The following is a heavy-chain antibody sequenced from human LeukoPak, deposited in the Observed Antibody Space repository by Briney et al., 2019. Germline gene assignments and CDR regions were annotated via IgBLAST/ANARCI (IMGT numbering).Heavy chain of an antibody. CDR3: AKDQFVVVPATDAFDI. D-gene: IGHD2-2*01. V-gene: IGHV3-30*02. CDR2: IRYDGSNK. CDR1: GFTFSSYG. J-gene: IGHJ3*02. Sequence: PGGSLRLSCAASGFTFSSYGMHWGRQAPGKGLEWVAFIRYDGSNKYYADSVKGRFTISRDNSKNTLYLQMNSLRAEDTAVYYCAKDQFVVVPATDAFDIWGQGTMVTVSS.